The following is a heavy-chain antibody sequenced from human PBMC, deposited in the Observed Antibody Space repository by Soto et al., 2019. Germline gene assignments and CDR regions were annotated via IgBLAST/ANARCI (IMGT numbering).Heavy chain of an antibody. Sequence: PGGSLRLSCAASGFNFSSYAMHWVRQAPGKGLEWVAVISYDGSNKYYADSVKGRFTISRDNSKNTLYLQMNSLRAEDTAVYYCANAHTPREDIVVVVAAPYYYHGMDVWGQGTTVTVSS. CDR3: ANAHTPREDIVVVVAAPYYYHGMDV. CDR1: GFNFSSYA. D-gene: IGHD2-15*01. J-gene: IGHJ6*02. V-gene: IGHV3-30*04. CDR2: ISYDGSNK.